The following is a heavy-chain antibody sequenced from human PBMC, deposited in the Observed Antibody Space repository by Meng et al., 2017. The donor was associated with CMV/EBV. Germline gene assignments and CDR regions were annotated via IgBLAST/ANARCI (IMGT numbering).Heavy chain of an antibody. D-gene: IGHD6-6*01. J-gene: IGHJ5*02. CDR2: INTNSGGT. CDR1: GYTFTGYY. CDR3: ARDRIAARPRNWFDP. V-gene: IGHV1-2*02. Sequence: ASGYTFTGYYKHWVRQAPGQGLEWMGWINTNSGGTNYAQKFQGRVTMTRDTSISTAYMELSRLRSDDTAVYYCARDRIAARPRNWFDPWGQGTLVTVSS.